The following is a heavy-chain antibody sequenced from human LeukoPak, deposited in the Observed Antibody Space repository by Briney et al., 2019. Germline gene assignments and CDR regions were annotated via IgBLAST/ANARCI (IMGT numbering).Heavy chain of an antibody. Sequence: SETLSLTCAVSGGSISSSSYYWGWIRQPPGKGLEWIGSIYYSGSTYYNPSLKSRVTISVDTSKNQFSLKLSSVTAADTAVYYCARLALAVAGPGAYYYMDVWGKGTTVTISS. J-gene: IGHJ6*03. CDR3: ARLALAVAGPGAYYYMDV. CDR1: GGSISSSSYY. D-gene: IGHD6-19*01. CDR2: IYYSGST. V-gene: IGHV4-39*01.